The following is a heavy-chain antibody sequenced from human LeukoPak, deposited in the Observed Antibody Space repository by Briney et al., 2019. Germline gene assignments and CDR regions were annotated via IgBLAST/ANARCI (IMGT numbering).Heavy chain of an antibody. CDR3: ARDWGSGNSYYFDY. Sequence: GGSLRLSCAASGFTFSSYGMHWVRQAPGKGLEWVAVIWYDGNNRYYEDSVKGRFSISRDNPKNTLYLQMNSLRAEDTAVYYCARDWGSGNSYYFDYWGQGTLVTVSS. V-gene: IGHV3-33*01. CDR1: GFTFSSYG. CDR2: IWYDGNNR. D-gene: IGHD3-10*01. J-gene: IGHJ4*02.